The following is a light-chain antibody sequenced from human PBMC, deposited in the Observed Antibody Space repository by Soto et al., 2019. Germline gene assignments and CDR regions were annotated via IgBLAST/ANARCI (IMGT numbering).Light chain of an antibody. CDR1: QSVSRSY. CDR2: GAS. CDR3: QQRSNWPPT. Sequence: EIVLTQSPGTLSLSPGDRATLSCRASQSVSRSYLGWYQQKPGQAPGLLTYGASARATGFPARFSGSGSGTGFTLAISSLQSEDFAVYYCQQRSNWPPTFGQGTKVDIK. J-gene: IGKJ1*01. V-gene: IGKV3D-20*02.